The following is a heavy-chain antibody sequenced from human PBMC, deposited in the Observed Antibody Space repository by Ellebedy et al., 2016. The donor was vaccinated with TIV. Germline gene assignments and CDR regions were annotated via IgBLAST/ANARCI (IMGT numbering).Heavy chain of an antibody. J-gene: IGHJ6*02. CDR3: ARATVTRYYYYYYGMDV. CDR2: ITAGTGNT. CDR1: GYTFTSYA. V-gene: IGHV1-3*01. D-gene: IGHD4-17*01. Sequence: AASVKVSCKASGYTFTSYAMHWVRQAPGQRLEWMGWITAGTGNTKYSQKFQGRVTITRATSASTAYMELSSLRSEDTAVYYCARATVTRYYYYYYGMDVWGQGTTVTVSS.